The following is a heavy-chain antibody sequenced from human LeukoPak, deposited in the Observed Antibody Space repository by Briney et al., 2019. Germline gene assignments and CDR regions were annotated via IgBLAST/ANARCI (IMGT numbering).Heavy chain of an antibody. V-gene: IGHV4-59*02. D-gene: IGHD3-10*01. Sequence: SETLSLTCSVSGGSVTDYYWSWIRQPPGKALEWIGYIYYNRNTNYNPSLKSRVTISVDTSKNQFSLGLSSVTAADTAIYYCARHRYYGSGGDWYFDLWGRGTLVTVSS. CDR2: IYYNRNT. CDR1: GGSVTDYY. J-gene: IGHJ2*01. CDR3: ARHRYYGSGGDWYFDL.